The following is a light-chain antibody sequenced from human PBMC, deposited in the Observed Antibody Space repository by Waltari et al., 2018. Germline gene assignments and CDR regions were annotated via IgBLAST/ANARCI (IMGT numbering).Light chain of an antibody. CDR3: CAYAGSDTFI. J-gene: IGLJ6*01. CDR2: DST. Sequence: QSALTQPASMSGSPGQSITISCTGSSRDIGSYNLVSWFQQHPGKAPKLTISDSTNRPSGVSDRFAASKSGSTASLTISGLQGEDEADYYCCAYAGSDTFIFGGGTQVTV. CDR1: SRDIGSYNL. V-gene: IGLV2-23*01.